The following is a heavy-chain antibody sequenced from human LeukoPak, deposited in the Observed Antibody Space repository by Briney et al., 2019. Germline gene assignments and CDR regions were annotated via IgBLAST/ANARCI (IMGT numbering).Heavy chain of an antibody. D-gene: IGHD3-9*01. CDR1: GGSFSDYS. CDR2: INHSGGT. J-gene: IGHJ3*02. Sequence: SETLSLTCAVYGGSFSDYSWSWIRQPPGKGLEWIGEINHSGGTKHNPSLMSRVIMSVDTSKNQFSLKLSSVTAADTAVYYCARALANYDILTGYYSDAFDIWGQGTMVTVSS. CDR3: ARALANYDILTGYYSDAFDI. V-gene: IGHV4-34*01.